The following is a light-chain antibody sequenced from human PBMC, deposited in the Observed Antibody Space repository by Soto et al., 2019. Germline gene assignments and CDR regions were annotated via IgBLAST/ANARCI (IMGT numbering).Light chain of an antibody. CDR3: QQGNRFPFT. J-gene: IGKJ3*01. CDR1: QGISNW. CDR2: AAS. Sequence: IQVTQSPSSVCASGGDRGSRTWRASQGISNWLAWYQQKPGRAPKLLIYAASSLQSGVSSRFSASGSGTDFTPTIPRLQPEDFPTHYCQQGNRFPFTFGPGTKVDIK. V-gene: IGKV1D-12*01.